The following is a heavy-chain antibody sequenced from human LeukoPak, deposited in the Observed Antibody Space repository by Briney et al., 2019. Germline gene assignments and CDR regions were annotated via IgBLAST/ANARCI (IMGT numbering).Heavy chain of an antibody. V-gene: IGHV4-61*02. Sequence: SETLSLTCTVSGGSISSGNYYWYWIRQPAGKGLEWIGRIYTSGITNYNPSLKSRVTISVDTSKNQFSLKLISVTASDTAVYYCARLPDPWGQGTLVTVSS. CDR1: GGSISSGNYY. CDR3: ARLPDP. CDR2: IYTSGIT. J-gene: IGHJ5*02.